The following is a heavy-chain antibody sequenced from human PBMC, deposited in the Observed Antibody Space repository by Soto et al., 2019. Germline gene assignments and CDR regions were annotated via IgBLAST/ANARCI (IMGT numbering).Heavy chain of an antibody. CDR2: INHSGST. Sequence: QVQLQQWGAVLLKPSETLSLTCVVYGGSFSGDYWSWIRQPPGKGLEWIGEINHSGSTSYNPSLKSRVTIAVDTSKNQFSLKLSSVTSADTAVYSCARGFRFCTGGSSYSGWFDPWGQGTLVPVTS. V-gene: IGHV4-34*01. CDR3: ARGFRFCTGGSSYSGWFDP. J-gene: IGHJ5*02. CDR1: GGSFSGDY. D-gene: IGHD2-15*01.